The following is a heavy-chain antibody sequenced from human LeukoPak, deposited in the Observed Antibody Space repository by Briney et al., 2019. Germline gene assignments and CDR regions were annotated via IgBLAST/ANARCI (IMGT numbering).Heavy chain of an antibody. V-gene: IGHV4-38-2*01. CDR3: ARLARYYDILTGSLDY. Sequence: SETLSLTCAVSGYSISSSYYWGWIRQPPGKGLEWIGSIYYSGSTYYNPSLKSRVTISVDTSKNQFSLKLSSVTAADTAVYYCARLARYYDILTGSLDYWGQGTLVTVSS. J-gene: IGHJ4*02. CDR2: IYYSGST. D-gene: IGHD3-9*01. CDR1: GYSISSSYY.